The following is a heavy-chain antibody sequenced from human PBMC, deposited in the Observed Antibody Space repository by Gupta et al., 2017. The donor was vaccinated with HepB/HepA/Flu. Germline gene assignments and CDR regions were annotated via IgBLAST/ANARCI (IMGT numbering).Heavy chain of an antibody. CDR1: RFTFRSYA. CDR3: AKDRGYYYDSSSYYHY. V-gene: IGHV3-23*01. CDR2: IIDSGGKT. Sequence: EVQLLQSGGGLVQAGWSLSLSCAAPRFTFRSYAMSWVRQAPGKGLEWVSAIIDSGGKTFYADSVKGRFTISRDNSKNTLYLQMNSLRAEDTAVYYCAKDRGYYYDSSSYYHYWGQGTLVTVSS. D-gene: IGHD3-22*01. J-gene: IGHJ4*02.